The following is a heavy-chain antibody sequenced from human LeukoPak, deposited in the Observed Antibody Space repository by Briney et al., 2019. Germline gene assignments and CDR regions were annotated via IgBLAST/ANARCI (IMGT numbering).Heavy chain of an antibody. D-gene: IGHD3-22*01. Sequence: GASVKVSCKASGYTFTDNYIHWVRQAPGQGLEWMGRVNPDSGGINYAQKLQGRVTMTRDTSINTAFVELRGLRSDDTATYYGARAQNYHDRSGYSDDTFDVWGHGTMITVSS. CDR3: ARAQNYHDRSGYSDDTFDV. CDR2: VNPDSGGI. CDR1: GYTFTDNY. J-gene: IGHJ3*01. V-gene: IGHV1-2*06.